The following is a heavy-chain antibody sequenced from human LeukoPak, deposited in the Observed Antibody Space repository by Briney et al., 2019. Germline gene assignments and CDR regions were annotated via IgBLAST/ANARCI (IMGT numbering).Heavy chain of an antibody. CDR1: GYIFTGYY. J-gene: IGHJ4*02. Sequence: ASVKVSCKASGYIFTGYYMHWVRQAPGQGLEWMGWINPNSGGTNYAQKFQGRVTMTRDTSISTAYMELSRLRSDDTAVYHCAREGGLGYCSGGSCYPTGADYWGQGTLVTVSS. CDR2: INPNSGGT. CDR3: AREGGLGYCSGGSCYPTGADY. D-gene: IGHD2-15*01. V-gene: IGHV1-2*02.